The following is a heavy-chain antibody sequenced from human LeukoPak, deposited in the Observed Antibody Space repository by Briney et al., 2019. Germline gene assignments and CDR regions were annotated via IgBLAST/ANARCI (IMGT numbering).Heavy chain of an antibody. CDR1: GFTFNTYW. CDR2: IKGDGTEK. Sequence: GGSLRLSCAASGFTFNTYWMSWVRQAPGRGLEWVANIKGDGTEKYYVDSVKGRFTISRDNAKNSVFLQMNNLRAEDTAVYYCSRLSAMLRGPEAFYYFEYWGQGTLVTVSS. V-gene: IGHV3-7*01. CDR3: SRLSAMLRGPEAFYYFEY. J-gene: IGHJ4*02. D-gene: IGHD3-10*01.